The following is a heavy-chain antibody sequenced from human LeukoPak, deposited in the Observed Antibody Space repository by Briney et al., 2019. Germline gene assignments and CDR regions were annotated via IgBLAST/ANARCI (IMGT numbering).Heavy chain of an antibody. D-gene: IGHD3-10*01. CDR1: GFTFSSYA. CDR3: ARSLSYYGSGSYYQGDY. Sequence: QPGGSLRLSCAASGFTFSSYAMSWVRQAPGKGLEWVSAISGSGGSTYYADSVKGRFTISRDNAKNSLYLQMNSLRAEDTAVYYCARSLSYYGSGSYYQGDYWGQGTLVTVSS. CDR2: ISGSGGST. J-gene: IGHJ4*02. V-gene: IGHV3-23*01.